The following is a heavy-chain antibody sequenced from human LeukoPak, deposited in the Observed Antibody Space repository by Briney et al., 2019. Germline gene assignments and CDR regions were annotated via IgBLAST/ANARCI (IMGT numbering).Heavy chain of an antibody. Sequence: ASVKVSCKASGYTFTSYDINWVRQATGQGLEWMGWMNPNSGNTGYAQKFQGRVTITRNTSISTAYMELSSLRSEDTAVYYCARGSSVRGSYSDYWGQGTLVTVSS. CDR1: GYTFTSYD. CDR2: MNPNSGNT. J-gene: IGHJ4*02. CDR3: ARGSSVRGSYSDY. V-gene: IGHV1-8*03. D-gene: IGHD3-10*01.